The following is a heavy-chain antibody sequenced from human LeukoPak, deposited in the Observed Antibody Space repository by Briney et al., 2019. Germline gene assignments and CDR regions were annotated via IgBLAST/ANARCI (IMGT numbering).Heavy chain of an antibody. D-gene: IGHD3-3*01. J-gene: IGHJ4*02. CDR1: GGSISSHY. Sequence: PSETLSLTCTVSGGSISSHYWSWIRQPPGKGLEWIGYIYYSGSTNYNPSLKSRVTISVDTSKNQFSLKLSSVTAADTAVYYCARSFGVVTPFDYWGQGTLVTVSS. CDR2: IYYSGST. V-gene: IGHV4-59*11. CDR3: ARSFGVVTPFDY.